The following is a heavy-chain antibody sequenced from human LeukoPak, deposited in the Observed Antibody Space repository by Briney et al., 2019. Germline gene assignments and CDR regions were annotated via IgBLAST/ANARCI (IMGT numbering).Heavy chain of an antibody. J-gene: IGHJ4*02. D-gene: IGHD3-3*01. CDR1: GGSISTDY. CDR3: TRGRYYEPIDS. CDR2: IYNSGSP. V-gene: IGHV4-59*01. Sequence: PSETLSLTCSVSGGSISTDYWSWIRQTPRKGLEEIGYIYNSGSPNYNPSLEGRVTMSIDTSKNHFSLKLSSVTAADTAVYYCTRGRYYEPIDSWGQGTLVTVSS.